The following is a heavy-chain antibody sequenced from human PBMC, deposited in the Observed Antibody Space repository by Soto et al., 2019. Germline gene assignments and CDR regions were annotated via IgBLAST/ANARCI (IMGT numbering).Heavy chain of an antibody. Sequence: GESLKISCKGSGYSFTSYWIAWVRQMPGKGLEWMGIIFPHDSDIRYSPSFEGQVTISADKSISTAYLQWSSLKASDTAMYYCASRICSGGSCFPLKHYYYYDMDVWGQATMVTVS. J-gene: IGHJ6*02. V-gene: IGHV5-51*01. D-gene: IGHD2-15*01. CDR2: IFPHDSDI. CDR3: ASRICSGGSCFPLKHYYYYDMDV. CDR1: GYSFTSYW.